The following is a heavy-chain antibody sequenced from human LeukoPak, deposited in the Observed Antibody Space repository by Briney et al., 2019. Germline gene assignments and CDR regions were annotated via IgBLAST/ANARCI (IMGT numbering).Heavy chain of an antibody. J-gene: IGHJ4*02. CDR2: ISAYNGNT. CDR1: GYTFTSYG. V-gene: IGHV1-18*01. CDR3: ARVPWELLGGALDY. Sequence: ASVKLSCKASGYTFTSYGISWVRQAPGQGLEWTGWISAYNGNTNYAQKLQGRVTMTTDTSTSTAYMELRSLRSDDTAVYYCARVPWELLGGALDYWGQGTLVTVSS. D-gene: IGHD1-26*01.